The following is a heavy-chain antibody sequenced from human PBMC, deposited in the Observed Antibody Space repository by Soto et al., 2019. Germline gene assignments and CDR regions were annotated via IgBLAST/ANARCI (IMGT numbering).Heavy chain of an antibody. CDR3: ARARVYATAPLDF. CDR1: GFTFTSYT. D-gene: IGHD6-13*01. V-gene: IGHV3-21*06. J-gene: IGHJ4*02. CDR2: ISSSSDYI. Sequence: GGSLRLSCAASGFTFTSYTMNWVRQAPGKGLEWVSSISSSSDYIYYADSMKGRVTISRDNAKNSLFLDMNSLTGEDTAVYYCARARVYATAPLDFWGQGTLVTVSS.